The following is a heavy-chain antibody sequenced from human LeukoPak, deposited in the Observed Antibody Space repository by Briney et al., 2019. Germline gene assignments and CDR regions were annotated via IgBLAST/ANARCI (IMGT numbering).Heavy chain of an antibody. J-gene: IGHJ4*02. CDR1: GFTFSSYA. Sequence: GGSLRLSCAASGFTFSSYAMHWVRQAPGKGLEWVAVISYDGSNKYYADSVKGRFTISRDNAKNSLYLQMNSLRAEDTAVYYCARVNHNWNDPHFDYWGQGTLVTVSS. CDR3: ARVNHNWNDPHFDY. CDR2: ISYDGSNK. D-gene: IGHD1-1*01. V-gene: IGHV3-30-3*01.